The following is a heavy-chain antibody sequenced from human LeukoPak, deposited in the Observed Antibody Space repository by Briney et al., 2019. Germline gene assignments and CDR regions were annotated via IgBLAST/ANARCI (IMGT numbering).Heavy chain of an antibody. V-gene: IGHV3-74*01. Sequence: GGSLRLSCAASGFTFFSYWMHWVRQAPGKGLVWVSRINSDGSYTSYADSVKGRFTVSRDNAKNTLFLQMNSLRAEDTAVYYCARRVYGDYFDSWGQGTVVTVSS. D-gene: IGHD4-17*01. CDR3: ARRVYGDYFDS. J-gene: IGHJ4*02. CDR1: GFTFFSYW. CDR2: INSDGSYT.